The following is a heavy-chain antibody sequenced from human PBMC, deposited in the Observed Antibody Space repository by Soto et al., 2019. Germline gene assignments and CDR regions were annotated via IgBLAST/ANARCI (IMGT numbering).Heavy chain of an antibody. CDR3: ARDPRPFCSGGSCYGGYYYYYGMDV. CDR2: IYYSGST. CDR1: GGSVSSGSYY. Sequence: SETLSLTCTVSGGSVSSGSYYWSWIRQPPGKGLEWIGYIYYSGSTNYNPSLKSRVTISVDTSKNQFSLKLSSVTAADTAVYYCARDPRPFCSGGSCYGGYYYYYGMDVWGQGTTVT. D-gene: IGHD2-15*01. V-gene: IGHV4-61*01. J-gene: IGHJ6*02.